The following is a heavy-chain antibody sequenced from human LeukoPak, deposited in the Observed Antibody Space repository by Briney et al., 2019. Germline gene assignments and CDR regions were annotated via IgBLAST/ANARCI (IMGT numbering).Heavy chain of an antibody. J-gene: IGHJ5*02. V-gene: IGHV4-4*07. Sequence: SETLSLSCSVSGGSISTYYWSWIRQPAGKGLEWIGRIYTTGGTNYNPFLKSRVTMSVDTSKNQFSLKLSSVTAADTAVYYCARILVNYYGSGSYSLNWFDPWGQGTLVTVSS. D-gene: IGHD3-10*01. CDR1: GGSISTYY. CDR2: IYTTGGT. CDR3: ARILVNYYGSGSYSLNWFDP.